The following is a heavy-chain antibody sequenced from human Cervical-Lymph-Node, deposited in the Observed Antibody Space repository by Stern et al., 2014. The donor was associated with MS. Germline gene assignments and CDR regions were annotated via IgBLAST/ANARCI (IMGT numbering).Heavy chain of an antibody. CDR1: GFTFSKYA. CDR2: VSGRGADT. Sequence: EVQLLESGGGLVQPGGSLRLSCATSGFTFSKYAMSWVRQAPGKGLEWVSVVSGRGADTNYADSVKGRFTISRDNSEKTLYLQMNSLRAEDTAVYYCAKDLRGYCSGTTCYSYGMDVWGQGTTVAVSS. CDR3: AKDLRGYCSGTTCYSYGMDV. D-gene: IGHD2-2*01. J-gene: IGHJ6*02. V-gene: IGHV3-23*01.